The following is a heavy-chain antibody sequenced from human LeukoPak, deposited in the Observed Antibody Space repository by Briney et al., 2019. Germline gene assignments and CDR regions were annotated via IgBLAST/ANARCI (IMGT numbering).Heavy chain of an antibody. CDR3: AELGITMTGGV. CDR2: IYSDNT. J-gene: IGHJ6*04. D-gene: IGHD3-10*02. Sequence: GGFLRLSCTVSGFTVSSNSMSWVRQAPGKGLEWVSFIYSDNTHYSDSVKGRFTISRDNSKNTLYLQMNSLRAEDTAVYYCAELGITMTGGVWGKGTTVTISS. V-gene: IGHV3-53*01. CDR1: GFTVSSNS.